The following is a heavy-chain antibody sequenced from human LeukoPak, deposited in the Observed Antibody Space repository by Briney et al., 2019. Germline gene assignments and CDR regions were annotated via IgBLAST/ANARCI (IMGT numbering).Heavy chain of an antibody. V-gene: IGHV4-34*01. Sequence: SETLSLTCAVYGGSFSGYYWSWIRQPPGKGLEWIGEINHSGSTNYNPSLKSRATISVDTSKNQFSLKLSSVTAADTAVYYCARGLCGGDCYEPGNWFDPWGQGTLVTVSS. D-gene: IGHD2-21*02. J-gene: IGHJ5*02. CDR2: INHSGST. CDR1: GGSFSGYY. CDR3: ARGLCGGDCYEPGNWFDP.